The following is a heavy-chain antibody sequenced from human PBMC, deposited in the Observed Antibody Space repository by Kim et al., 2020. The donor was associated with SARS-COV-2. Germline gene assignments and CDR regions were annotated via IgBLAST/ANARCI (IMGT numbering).Heavy chain of an antibody. CDR3: AKRDASGSPALIDY. V-gene: IGHV3-23*01. CDR1: GFTFSTYA. J-gene: IGHJ4*02. Sequence: GGSLRLSCAASGFTFSTYAMSWVRHAPGKGLEWVSAISDSGHNTFYADSVKGRFTISRDNSKNTLHLQMNSLRVEDTALYYCAKRDASGSPALIDYWGQGTLVTVSS. D-gene: IGHD3-10*01. CDR2: ISDSGHNT.